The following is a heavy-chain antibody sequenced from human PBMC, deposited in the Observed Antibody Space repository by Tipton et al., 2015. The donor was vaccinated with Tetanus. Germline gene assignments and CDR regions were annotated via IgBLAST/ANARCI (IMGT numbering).Heavy chain of an antibody. Sequence: TLSLTCAVYGGSFSGYYWSWIRQPPGKGLEWIGEINHSGSTNYNPSLKSRVTISVDTSKNQFSLKLSSVTAADTAVYYCARGGRRPRDFWSGYPGRYYYGMDVWGQGTTVTVSS. J-gene: IGHJ6*02. CDR1: GGSFSGYY. CDR3: ARGGRRPRDFWSGYPGRYYYGMDV. D-gene: IGHD3-3*01. CDR2: INHSGST. V-gene: IGHV4-34*01.